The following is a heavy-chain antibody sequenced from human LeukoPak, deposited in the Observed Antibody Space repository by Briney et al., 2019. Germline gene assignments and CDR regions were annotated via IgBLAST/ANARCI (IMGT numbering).Heavy chain of an antibody. J-gene: IGHJ4*02. CDR1: GLTVSSNY. CDR2: IYSGGST. D-gene: IGHD5-18*01. Sequence: PGGSLRLSCAASGLTVSSNYMSWVRQAPGKGLEWVSVIYSGGSTYSADSVKGRFTISRDNSKNTVYLQMNSLRAEDTAVYYCARDRHRGYDYAHDYWGQGTLVTVSS. CDR3: ARDRHRGYDYAHDY. V-gene: IGHV3-53*01.